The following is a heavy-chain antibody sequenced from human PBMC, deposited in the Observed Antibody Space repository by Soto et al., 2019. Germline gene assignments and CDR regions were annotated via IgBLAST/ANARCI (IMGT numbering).Heavy chain of an antibody. D-gene: IGHD5-18*01. CDR3: ARGDTPMITGMYSLDI. Sequence: GGSLRLSCAASAFTFRRNWVNWVRQSPGKGLEWVANIKQDGTEKNSVDSVQGRFTISRDNARNSLYLQMDSLRAEDTAVYFCARGDTPMITGMYSLDIWGQGTMVTVSS. CDR2: IKQDGTEK. J-gene: IGHJ3*02. V-gene: IGHV3-7*01. CDR1: AFTFRRNW.